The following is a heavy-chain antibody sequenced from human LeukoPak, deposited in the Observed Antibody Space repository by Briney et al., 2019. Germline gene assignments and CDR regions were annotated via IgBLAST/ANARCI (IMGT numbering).Heavy chain of an antibody. CDR3: ARGRVYGGFPHFDY. CDR1: GDSIGSYY. J-gene: IGHJ4*02. Sequence: SETLSLTCTISGDSIGSYYWTWIRQPPGKELEWIGYIYYGGSTNYNPSLKSRVTISVDSSKNQLSLRVNSVTTADTALYFCARGRVYGGFPHFDYWGPGTLVTVSS. D-gene: IGHD2/OR15-2a*01. CDR2: IYYGGST. V-gene: IGHV4-59*01.